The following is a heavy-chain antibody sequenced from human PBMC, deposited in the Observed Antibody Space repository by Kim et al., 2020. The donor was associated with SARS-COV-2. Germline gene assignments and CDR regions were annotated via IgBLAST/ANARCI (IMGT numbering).Heavy chain of an antibody. CDR3: ARDGYYGSGKFAP. J-gene: IGHJ5*02. V-gene: IGHV4-31*02. Sequence: YNPSLKSRVLISVDKSKNQFSLNLNSVTGADTAVYYCARDGYYGSGKFAPWGQGTLVTVSS. D-gene: IGHD3-10*01.